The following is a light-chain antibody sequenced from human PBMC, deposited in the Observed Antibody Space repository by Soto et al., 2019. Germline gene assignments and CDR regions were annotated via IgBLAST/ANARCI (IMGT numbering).Light chain of an antibody. V-gene: IGKV1-12*01. Sequence: DIQMTQSPSFVSASVGDRVTITCRASQAVSTWLAWYQQKPGDAPKLLIYAASTLQSGVPSRFSGSGSGTDFTLTIRSLQPEDFATYYCQQSYSAPPYTFGQGTKVEIK. CDR1: QAVSTW. CDR3: QQSYSAPPYT. CDR2: AAS. J-gene: IGKJ2*01.